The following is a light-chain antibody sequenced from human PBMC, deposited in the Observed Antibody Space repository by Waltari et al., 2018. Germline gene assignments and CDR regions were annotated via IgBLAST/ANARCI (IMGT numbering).Light chain of an antibody. V-gene: IGLV1-44*01. CDR1: SSNIRPNL. J-gene: IGLJ1*01. CDR2: TDH. CDR3: SAWDDRLNAYV. Sequence: SVLTQPPSASGTPGQRLTISCFGSSSNIRPNLVNWYQQVPGTAPTLLIYTDHQRPSGVSGRFSGSRSGTSASLAISGLQSEDEADYYCSAWDDRLNAYVFGTGTKVTVL.